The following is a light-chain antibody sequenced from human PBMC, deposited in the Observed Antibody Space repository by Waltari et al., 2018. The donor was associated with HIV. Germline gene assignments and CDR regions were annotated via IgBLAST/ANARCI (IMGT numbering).Light chain of an antibody. CDR2: LAS. J-gene: IGKJ5*01. Sequence: DIVLTQSPLSLPVTPGEPASISCRSSQSLLHSSGYIYLDWYLQKPGQSPQLLIYLASNRASGVPDRFSGSGSGTNFTLHSSRVEAEDVGSYYCMQALQTPLITFGQGTRLEIK. CDR3: MQALQTPLIT. CDR1: QSLLHSSGYIY. V-gene: IGKV2-28*01.